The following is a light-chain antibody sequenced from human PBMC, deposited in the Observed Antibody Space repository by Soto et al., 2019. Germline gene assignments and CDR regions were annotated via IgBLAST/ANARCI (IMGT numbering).Light chain of an antibody. V-gene: IGKV3-15*01. Sequence: EIVMTQSPATLSVFPGERATLSCRASQSVSSNLAWYQQKPGQAPRLLIYRASTKATANPARFSGSGSGTEFTPTNSRLQSEDFAVYYCQHYNIWPPWTFGQGTKVEIK. J-gene: IGKJ1*01. CDR3: QHYNIWPPWT. CDR1: QSVSSN. CDR2: RAS.